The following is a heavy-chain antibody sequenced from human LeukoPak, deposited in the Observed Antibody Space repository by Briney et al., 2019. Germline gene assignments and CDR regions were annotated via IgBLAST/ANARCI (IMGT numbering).Heavy chain of an antibody. V-gene: IGHV3-11*01. Sequence: GGSLRPSCTASGFSFSDYFMSWIRQAPGKGLEWIAHISSRGGTMYYADSVKGRFTISRDNAKNSLYLHMNSLRADDTAVYYCARDPGSYDYWGQGTLVTVSS. D-gene: IGHD3-10*01. CDR3: ARDPGSYDY. CDR1: GFSFSDYF. J-gene: IGHJ4*02. CDR2: ISSRGGTM.